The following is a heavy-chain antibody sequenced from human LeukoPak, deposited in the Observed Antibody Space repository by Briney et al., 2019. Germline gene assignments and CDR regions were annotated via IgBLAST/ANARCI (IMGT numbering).Heavy chain of an antibody. J-gene: IGHJ4*02. V-gene: IGHV1-2*02. Sequence: GASVKVSCKASGYTFTGYYMHWVRQAPGQGLEWMGWINPNSGGTNYAQKFQGRVTMTRDTSISTAYMELSRLRSDDTAVYYCARSGIYYDSSGYYDNTALDYWGQGTLVTVSS. CDR3: ARSGIYYDSSGYYDNTALDY. CDR1: GYTFTGYY. D-gene: IGHD3-22*01. CDR2: INPNSGGT.